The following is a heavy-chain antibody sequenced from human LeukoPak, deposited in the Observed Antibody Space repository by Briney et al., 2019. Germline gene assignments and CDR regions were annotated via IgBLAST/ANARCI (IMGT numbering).Heavy chain of an antibody. V-gene: IGHV3-30-3*01. D-gene: IGHD5-12*01. CDR1: GFTFSSYA. J-gene: IGHJ4*02. Sequence: GRSLRLSCAASGFTFSSYAMHWVRQAPGKGLEWVAVISYDGSNKYYADSVKGRFTISRDNSKNTLYLQMNSLRAEDPAVYCCAVGGYSGSFDYWGQGTLVTVSS. CDR2: ISYDGSNK. CDR3: AVGGYSGSFDY.